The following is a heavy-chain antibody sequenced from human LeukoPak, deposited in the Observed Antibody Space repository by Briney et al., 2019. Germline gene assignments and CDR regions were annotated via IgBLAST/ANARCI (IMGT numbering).Heavy chain of an antibody. D-gene: IGHD4-17*01. Sequence: SETLSLTCTVSGYSISSGYYWGWIRQPPGKGLEWIGSGYHIGSTYFNPSLRSRVTILIDIFKNQFSLKMSSVTAADAAIYYCARVGDYGDYVNWFDPWGPGTLVTVSS. CDR3: ARVGDYGDYVNWFDP. J-gene: IGHJ5*02. CDR2: GYHIGST. CDR1: GYSISSGYY. V-gene: IGHV4-38-2*02.